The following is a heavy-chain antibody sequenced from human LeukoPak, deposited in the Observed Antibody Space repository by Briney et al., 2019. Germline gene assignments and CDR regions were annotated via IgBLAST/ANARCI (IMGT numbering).Heavy chain of an antibody. J-gene: IGHJ3*02. CDR3: AKSGPAAGRPDAFDI. CDR1: GGSVTSSSFY. CDR2: INYSGIT. V-gene: IGHV4-39*07. Sequence: SETLSLTCTLSGGSVTSSSFYWAWIRQPPGKGLECVGTINYSGITYYNSPLKSRVTISVDTSKNQFSLKLNSVTAADTAVYFCAKSGPAAGRPDAFDIWGQGTMVTVSS. D-gene: IGHD2-2*01.